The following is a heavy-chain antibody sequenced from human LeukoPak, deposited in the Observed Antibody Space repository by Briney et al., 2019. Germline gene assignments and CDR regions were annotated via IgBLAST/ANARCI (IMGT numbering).Heavy chain of an antibody. V-gene: IGHV3-7*01. CDR3: ARDATRGGDNDY. CDR1: GFTFTSYW. J-gene: IGHJ4*02. D-gene: IGHD2-21*02. Sequence: PGGSLRLSCAASGFTFTSYWMSWVRQAPGKGLEWVANINEDGSYEFHADSVKGRLTIPRDNSKNSLYLQMSSLRADDTAVYYCARDATRGGDNDYWGQGTRVIVSS. CDR2: INEDGSYE.